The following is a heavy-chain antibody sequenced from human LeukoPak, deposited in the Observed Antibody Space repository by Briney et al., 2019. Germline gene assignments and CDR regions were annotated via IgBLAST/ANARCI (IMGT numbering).Heavy chain of an antibody. CDR2: ISSSSSTI. CDR1: GFTFSSYS. Sequence: GVSLRLSCAASGFTFSSYSMNWVRQARGKGLEWVSYISSSSSTIYYADSVKGRFTTSRDNAKNSLYLQINSLRAEDTAVYYCARSTYYDILTGYSSSGMDVWGQGTTVTVSS. CDR3: ARSTYYDILTGYSSSGMDV. J-gene: IGHJ6*02. D-gene: IGHD3-9*01. V-gene: IGHV3-48*01.